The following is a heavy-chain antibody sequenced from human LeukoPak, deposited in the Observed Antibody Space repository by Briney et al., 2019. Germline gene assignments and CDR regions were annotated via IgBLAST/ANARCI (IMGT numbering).Heavy chain of an antibody. Sequence: EASVKVSCKASGYTFTGYYMHWVRQAPGQGLEWMGWINPNSGGTNYAQKFQGRVTMTRDTSISTAYMELSRLRSDDTAVYYCARAPRYCSSTSCYTGGYYYYYYMDVWGKGTTVTVSS. CDR3: ARAPRYCSSTSCYTGGYYYYYYMDV. CDR1: GYTFTGYY. V-gene: IGHV1-2*02. D-gene: IGHD2-2*02. CDR2: INPNSGGT. J-gene: IGHJ6*03.